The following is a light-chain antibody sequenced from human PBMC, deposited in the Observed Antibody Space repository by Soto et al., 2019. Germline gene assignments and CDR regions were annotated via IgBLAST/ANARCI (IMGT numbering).Light chain of an antibody. CDR1: QGIGST. Sequence: EIVMTQSPATLSVSPGEGATLSCRASQGIGSTLAWYQHKPGQTPRLLIYDTSNRASGIPARFSGSGSGTDFTLTISSLEPEDFAVYYCHQRDSWPWTFGQGTKVDIK. V-gene: IGKV3-11*01. CDR2: DTS. J-gene: IGKJ1*01. CDR3: HQRDSWPWT.